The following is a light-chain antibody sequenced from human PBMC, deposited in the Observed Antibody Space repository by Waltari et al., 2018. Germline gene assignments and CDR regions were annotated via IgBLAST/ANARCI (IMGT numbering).Light chain of an antibody. Sequence: QSALTQPPSASGSPGQSVTISCTGTSSDVGGYNYVSWYQQDPGKTPELIIYEVSRRPSGVPDRFSGSKSGNTASLTVSGLQAEDEADYYCSSYAGITNWVFGGGTKLTVL. J-gene: IGLJ3*02. V-gene: IGLV2-8*01. CDR1: SSDVGGYNY. CDR3: SSYAGITNWV. CDR2: EVS.